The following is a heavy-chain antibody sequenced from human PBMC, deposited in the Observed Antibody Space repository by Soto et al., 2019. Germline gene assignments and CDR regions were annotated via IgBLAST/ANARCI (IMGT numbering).Heavy chain of an antibody. CDR1: GGSFSGYY. D-gene: IGHD3-3*01. Sequence: SETLSLTCAVYGGSFSGYYWSWIRQPPGKGLEWIGEINHSGSTNYNPSLKSRVTISVDTSKNQFSLKLSSVTAADTAVYYCARDPVLRFLEWSRYYYYYYGMDVCDQGTTVTVSS. CDR2: INHSGST. V-gene: IGHV4-34*01. J-gene: IGHJ6*02. CDR3: ARDPVLRFLEWSRYYYYYYGMDV.